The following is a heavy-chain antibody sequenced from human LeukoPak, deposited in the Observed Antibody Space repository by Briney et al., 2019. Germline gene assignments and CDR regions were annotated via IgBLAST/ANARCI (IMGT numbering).Heavy chain of an antibody. CDR1: GGSISGYF. Sequence: SETLSLTCTVSGGSISGYFWSWIRQPAGKGLEWIGRINTSGSTNFNPSLKSRVTMSVDTSKNQFSLKLTSVTAADTALYYCAKNPQKRNGQFDYWGQGTLVTVSS. D-gene: IGHD2-8*01. CDR2: INTSGST. CDR3: AKNPQKRNGQFDY. J-gene: IGHJ4*02. V-gene: IGHV4-4*07.